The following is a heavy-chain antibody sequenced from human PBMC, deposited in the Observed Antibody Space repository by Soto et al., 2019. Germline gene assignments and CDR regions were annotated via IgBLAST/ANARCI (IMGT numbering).Heavy chain of an antibody. Sequence: SQTISLTCALSGDSVSSNSAAWNWIRQSPSRGLEWLGRTYYRSKWYNDYAVSVKSRITINPDTSKNQFSLQLNSVTPEDTAVYYCARDYYGSGSYYILSPSSYYYYGMYVCAQGTTVTVSS. CDR3: ARDYYGSGSYYILSPSSYYYYGMYV. D-gene: IGHD3-10*01. CDR1: GDSVSSNSAA. V-gene: IGHV6-1*01. CDR2: TYYRSKWYN. J-gene: IGHJ6*02.